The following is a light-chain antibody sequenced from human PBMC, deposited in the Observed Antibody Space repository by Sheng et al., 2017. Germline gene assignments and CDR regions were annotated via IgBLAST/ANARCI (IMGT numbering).Light chain of an antibody. CDR1: NIETKS. Sequence: SYELTQPPSVSVAPGQTARIPCGGSNIETKSVHWYQQKPGQAPLLVVYDDNDRPSGIPERFSGSNSGNTASLTISRVEAEDEADYYCQLWDRSSDQGIFGGGTKLTV. V-gene: IGLV3-21*02. J-gene: IGLJ2*01. CDR2: DDN. CDR3: QLWDRSSDQGI.